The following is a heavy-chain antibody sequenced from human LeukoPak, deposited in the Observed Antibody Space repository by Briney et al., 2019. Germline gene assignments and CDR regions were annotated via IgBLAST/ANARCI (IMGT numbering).Heavy chain of an antibody. J-gene: IGHJ3*02. D-gene: IGHD1-1*01. V-gene: IGHV3-74*01. CDR2: INCDGSST. CDR3: ARGGLDALEAFDI. CDR1: GFSFSSYW. Sequence: GGSLRLSCAASGFSFSSYWMHWVRQAPGKGLVWVLRINCDGSSTRYADSVKGRFTISRDNAKNTLYLQMNSLRAEDTAVYYCARGGLDALEAFDIWGQGTLVTVCS.